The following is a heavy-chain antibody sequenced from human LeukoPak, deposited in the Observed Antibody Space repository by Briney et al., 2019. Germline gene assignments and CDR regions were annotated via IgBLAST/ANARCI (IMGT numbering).Heavy chain of an antibody. J-gene: IGHJ6*03. V-gene: IGHV1-2*02. CDR3: ARDRRMAGVIYYYYYMDV. CDR2: IDPNSGGT. Sequence: ASVKVSCKASGYTFTGYYMHWVRQAPGQGLEWMGWIDPNSGGTNYARKFQGRVTMTRDTSISTAYMELSRLRSDDTAVYYCARDRRMAGVIYYYYYMDVWGKGTTVTISS. D-gene: IGHD2-21*01. CDR1: GYTFTGYY.